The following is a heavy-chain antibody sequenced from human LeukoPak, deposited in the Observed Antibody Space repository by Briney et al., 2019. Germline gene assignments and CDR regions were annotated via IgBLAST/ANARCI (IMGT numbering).Heavy chain of an antibody. J-gene: IGHJ4*02. CDR1: GYTFTGYY. D-gene: IGHD3-10*01. V-gene: IGHV1-2*04. CDR2: INPNSGGT. Sequence: ASVKVSCKASGYTFTGYYIHWVRQAPGQGLEWXXWINPNSGGTNYAQKFQGWVTMTRDTSISTAYMELSRLRSDDTAVYYCARGKYGSGSYYFDYWGQGTLVTVSS. CDR3: ARGKYGSGSYYFDY.